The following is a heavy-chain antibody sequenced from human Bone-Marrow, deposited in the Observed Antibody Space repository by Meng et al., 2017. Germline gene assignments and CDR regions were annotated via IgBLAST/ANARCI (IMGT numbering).Heavy chain of an antibody. CDR3: ARGDYSSSPSF. CDR2: TYYRSKWYT. Sequence: QVQLQQPGPGLVKPSRTRSPTCAISGDSFSSNSAAWHWIRQSPSRGLEWLGRTYYRSKWYTDYAVSVKSRITINPDTSKNQFSLQLNSVTPEDTAVYYCARGDYSSSPSFWGQGTLVTVSS. V-gene: IGHV6-1*01. J-gene: IGHJ4*02. D-gene: IGHD3-22*01. CDR1: GDSFSSNSAA.